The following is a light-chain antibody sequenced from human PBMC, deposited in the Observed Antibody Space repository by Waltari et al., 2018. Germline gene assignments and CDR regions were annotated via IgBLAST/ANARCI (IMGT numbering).Light chain of an antibody. V-gene: IGKV3-15*01. CDR1: LSIADN. CDR3: QQYNRWPPIT. J-gene: IGKJ5*01. Sequence: VMTQSPATLSVSPGERATLSCRASLSIADNLAWYQQKRGQAPRLLIYGASTGATGIPARFTGRGSGTDFTLTISSLQSEDSAVYYCQQYNRWPPITFGQGTRLEI. CDR2: GAS.